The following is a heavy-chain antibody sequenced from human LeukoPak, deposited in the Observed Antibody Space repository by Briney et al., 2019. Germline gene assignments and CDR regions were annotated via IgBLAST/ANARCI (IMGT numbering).Heavy chain of an antibody. V-gene: IGHV1-69*04. CDR2: IIPILGIA. D-gene: IGHD4-17*01. CDR1: GGTFGSYA. Sequence: GASVKVSCKASGGTFGSYAISWVRQAPGQGLEWMGRIIPILGIANYAQKFQGRVTITADKSTSTAYMELSSLRSEDTAVYYCARDPDYGDYQGDYWGQGTLVTVSS. J-gene: IGHJ4*02. CDR3: ARDPDYGDYQGDY.